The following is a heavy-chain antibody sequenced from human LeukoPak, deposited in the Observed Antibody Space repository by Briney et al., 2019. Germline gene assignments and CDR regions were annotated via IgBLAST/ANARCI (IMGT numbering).Heavy chain of an antibody. CDR3: AKGQPGGTQLPSWAPYYFDY. CDR2: LYSGGSA. CDR1: GISVRGNY. Sequence: PGGSLRLSCAVSGISVRGNYLTWVRQAPGKGLVWVSVLYSGGSADYADSVKGRFTISRDNSKNTMYLQMNSLRAEDTAVYYCAKGQPGGTQLPSWAPYYFDYWGQRTLVTVSS. V-gene: IGHV3-66*01. D-gene: IGHD5-18*01. J-gene: IGHJ4*02.